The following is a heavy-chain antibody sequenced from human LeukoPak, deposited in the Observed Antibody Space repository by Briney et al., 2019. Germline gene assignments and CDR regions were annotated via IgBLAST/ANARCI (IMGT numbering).Heavy chain of an antibody. CDR3: AKSGAIMVPHY. CDR1: GFTFSDYA. V-gene: IGHV3-30*04. Sequence: GGSLRLSCAASGFTFSDYAMHWVRQAPGKGLEWVAVISYDGSNKYYADSVKGRFTISRDNSKNTLYLQMNSLRAEDTAVYFCAKSGAIMVPHYWGQGTLVTVSS. J-gene: IGHJ4*02. CDR2: ISYDGSNK. D-gene: IGHD3-10*01.